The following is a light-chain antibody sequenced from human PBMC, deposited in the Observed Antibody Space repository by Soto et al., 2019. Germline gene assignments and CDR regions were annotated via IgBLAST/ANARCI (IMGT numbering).Light chain of an antibody. J-gene: IGKJ2*01. CDR2: GAS. V-gene: IGKV3-20*01. Sequence: EIVLTQSPATLSLSPGERATLSCRASQSVSSSYFAWYQQKPRQAPRLLIYGASSSATSIPDRVSGSGSGTDSTTVISRQETEDFVQYYYQQYGSSPYTFGQGTKLEIK. CDR3: QQYGSSPYT. CDR1: QSVSSSY.